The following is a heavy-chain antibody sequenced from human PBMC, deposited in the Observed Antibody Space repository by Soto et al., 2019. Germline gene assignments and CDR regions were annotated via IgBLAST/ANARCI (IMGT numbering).Heavy chain of an antibody. D-gene: IGHD1-26*01. Sequence: DVQLVESGGGLVQRGGSLRLACAASGFTVISDYMTWVRQAPGKGLEWVSVIYSGVNTSYADSVEGRFTISRDNAKNTLYLQMNSLRAEDTAVYYCARGRLLISDWGQGAQVIV. CDR1: GFTVISDY. J-gene: IGHJ4*02. CDR3: ARGRLLISD. CDR2: IYSGVNT. V-gene: IGHV3-66*01.